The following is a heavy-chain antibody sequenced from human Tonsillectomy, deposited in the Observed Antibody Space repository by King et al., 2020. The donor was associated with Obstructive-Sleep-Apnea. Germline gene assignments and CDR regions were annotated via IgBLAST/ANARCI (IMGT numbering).Heavy chain of an antibody. CDR3: ARDPNNRNGDYFDY. V-gene: IGHV1-3*01. J-gene: IGHJ4*02. CDR2: INAGNGNT. D-gene: IGHD1-14*01. CDR1: GYTFTTYA. Sequence: QLVQSGAEVKKPGASVKVSCKASGYTFTTYAMHWVRQAPGQKLEWMGWINAGNGNTKYSQKFQGRVTITRDTTASTPYMERSSLRSEDTAVYYCARDPNNRNGDYFDYWGQGTPVTVSS.